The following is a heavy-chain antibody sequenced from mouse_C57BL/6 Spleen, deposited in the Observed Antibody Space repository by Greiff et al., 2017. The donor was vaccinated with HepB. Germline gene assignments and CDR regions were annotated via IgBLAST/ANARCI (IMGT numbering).Heavy chain of an antibody. D-gene: IGHD2-4*01. CDR2: INPSNGGT. J-gene: IGHJ4*01. V-gene: IGHV1-53*01. CDR1: GYTFTSYW. CDR3: AARDYAYYAMDY. Sequence: VQLQQSGTELVKPGASVKLSCKASGYTFTSYWMHWVKQRPGQGLEWIGNINPSNGGTKYNEKFKSKATLTVDKYSSTAYMQLSSLTYEDSAVYYCAARDYAYYAMDYWGQGTSVTGSS.